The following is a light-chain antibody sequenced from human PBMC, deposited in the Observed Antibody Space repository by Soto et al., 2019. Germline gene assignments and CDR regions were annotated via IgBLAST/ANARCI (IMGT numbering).Light chain of an antibody. J-gene: IGLJ1*01. CDR2: EVN. CDR1: SSDVGGYNY. Sequence: QSVLTQTPSASGSPGQSVTISCTGTSSDVGGYNYVSWYQQHPGKAPKLIIYEVNKRPSGVPDRFSCTKSGNTASLTVSGLLAEDEADYYCSSYAGSTFVFWTGTKVPVL. V-gene: IGLV2-8*01. CDR3: SSYAGSTFV.